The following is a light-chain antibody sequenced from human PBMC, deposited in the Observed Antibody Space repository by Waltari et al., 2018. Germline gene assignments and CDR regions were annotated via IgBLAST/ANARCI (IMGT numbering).Light chain of an antibody. CDR2: WAS. J-gene: IGKJ5*01. CDR3: QQYYSPPLT. CDR1: QTILYSTTNRNY. V-gene: IGKV4-1*01. Sequence: IVMTQSPDSLAVSLVERATINCKSSQTILYSTTNRNYLAWYQHNPGQPPKLLISWASTRESGVPDRFSGSGSETDFTLTISTLQPEDVAVYYCQQYYSPPLTFGQGTRLEI.